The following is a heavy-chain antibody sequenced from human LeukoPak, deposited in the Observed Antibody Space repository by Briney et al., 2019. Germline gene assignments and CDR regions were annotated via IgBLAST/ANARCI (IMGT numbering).Heavy chain of an antibody. J-gene: IGHJ4*02. V-gene: IGHV6-1*01. D-gene: IGHD6-13*01. CDR1: GDSVSTISAA. Sequence: SQTLSLTCVISGDSVSTISAAWNWIRQSPSRGLEWLGRTYYRSKWFNEYAESVKSRITINPNTSKNQFSLHLSSVTPEDTAVYYCARAGGPAAGPRRGKIYSFDHWGQGTLVTVSS. CDR2: TYYRSKWFN. CDR3: ARAGGPAAGPRRGKIYSFDH.